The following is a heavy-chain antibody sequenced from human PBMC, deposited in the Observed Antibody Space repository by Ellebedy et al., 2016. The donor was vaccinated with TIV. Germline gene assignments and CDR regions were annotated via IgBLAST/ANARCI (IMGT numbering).Heavy chain of an antibody. D-gene: IGHD3-10*01. CDR1: GFTFRSYA. CDR2: VNGGGFVI. Sequence: GESLKISCTASGFTFRSYAMSWVRQAPGKGLEWVAGVNGGGFVIAYADSVKGRFTISRDNSKNILDLQMNSLRAEDTAIYYCASSRYHYYVGNTVFAYWGQGTLVTVSS. J-gene: IGHJ4*02. V-gene: IGHV3-23*01. CDR3: ASSRYHYYVGNTVFAY.